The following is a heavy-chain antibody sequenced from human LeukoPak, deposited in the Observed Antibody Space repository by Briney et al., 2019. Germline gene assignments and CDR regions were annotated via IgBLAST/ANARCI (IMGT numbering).Heavy chain of an antibody. CDR1: GGSISTYY. CDR3: ARDVGRSYPNWFGP. Sequence: SETLSLTCTVSGGSISTYYWGWIRQSPGKGLEWIASIHFSGSTYYNPSLNSRVTISLDTSKNQFSLKLSAVIAADTAVYYCARDVGRSYPNWFGPWGQGTLVTVSS. D-gene: IGHD3-16*01. V-gene: IGHV4-39*07. CDR2: IHFSGST. J-gene: IGHJ5*02.